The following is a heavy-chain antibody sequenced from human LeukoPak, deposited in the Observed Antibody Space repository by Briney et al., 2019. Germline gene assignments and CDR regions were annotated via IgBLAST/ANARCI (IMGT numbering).Heavy chain of an antibody. CDR3: ARAKLLAYCGGDCPTYAFDI. Sequence: GGSLRLSCAASGFTFSSYSMNWVRQAPGKGLEWVSSISSSSSYIYYADSVKGRFTISRDNAKNSLYLQMNSLRAEDTAVYYCARAKLLAYCGGDCPTYAFDIWGQGTMVTVSS. CDR2: ISSSSSYI. V-gene: IGHV3-21*01. CDR1: GFTFSSYS. D-gene: IGHD2-21*02. J-gene: IGHJ3*02.